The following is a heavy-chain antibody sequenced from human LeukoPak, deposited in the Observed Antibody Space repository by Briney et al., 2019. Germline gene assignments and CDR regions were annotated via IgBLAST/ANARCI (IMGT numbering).Heavy chain of an antibody. J-gene: IGHJ6*04. V-gene: IGHV3-48*01. CDR2: ISTGSGFI. CDR1: GFTFSIYK. CDR3: ALATPPDV. D-gene: IGHD5-12*01. Sequence: GGSLRLSCAASGFTFSIYKMNWVRQAPGKGLEWLSYISTGSGFIYYADSVKGRFTISRDNARNSLYLQMNSLRAEDTAVYYCALATPPDVWGKGTTVTVSS.